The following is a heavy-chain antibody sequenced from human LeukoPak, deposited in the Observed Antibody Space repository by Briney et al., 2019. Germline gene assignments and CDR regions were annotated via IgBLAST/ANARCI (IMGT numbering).Heavy chain of an antibody. CDR1: GFTFSSYS. J-gene: IGHJ3*02. CDR2: ISSSSGYI. V-gene: IGHV3-21*01. Sequence: GGSLRLSCATSGFTFSSYSMDWVRQAPGKGLEWVSSISSSSGYIYYADSVKGRFTISRDNAKNSVYLLKNNLRAEDTAVYYCTREGPNDAFDIWGQGTMVTVSS. CDR3: TREGPNDAFDI.